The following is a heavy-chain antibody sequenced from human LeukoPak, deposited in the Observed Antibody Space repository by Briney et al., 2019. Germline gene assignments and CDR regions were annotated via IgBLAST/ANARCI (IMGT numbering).Heavy chain of an antibody. CDR3: ARLRVAAAGDVMFDY. J-gene: IGHJ4*02. Sequence: GESLKISCKGSGYSFTSYWIGWVRQMPGKGLEWMGIIYPGDSDTRYSPSFQGQVTISADKSISTAYLQWNSLKASDTAMYYCARLRVAAAGDVMFDYWGQGTLVTVSS. CDR1: GYSFTSYW. V-gene: IGHV5-51*01. CDR2: IYPGDSDT. D-gene: IGHD6-13*01.